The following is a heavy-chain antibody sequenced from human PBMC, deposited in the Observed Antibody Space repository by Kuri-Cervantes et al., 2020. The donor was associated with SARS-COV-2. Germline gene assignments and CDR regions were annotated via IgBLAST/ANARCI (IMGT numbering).Heavy chain of an antibody. CDR3: ARDRGAYCSSTSCYFGWFDP. CDR2: IYHSGST. J-gene: IGHJ5*02. D-gene: IGHD2-2*01. V-gene: IGHV4-30-2*01. CDR1: GGSISSGGYY. Sequence: LRLSCTVSGGSISSGGYYWSWIRQPPGKGLEWIGYIYHSGSTYYNPSLKSRVTISVDRSKNQFSLKLSSVTAADTAVYYCARDRGAYCSSTSCYFGWFDPWGQGTLVTVSS.